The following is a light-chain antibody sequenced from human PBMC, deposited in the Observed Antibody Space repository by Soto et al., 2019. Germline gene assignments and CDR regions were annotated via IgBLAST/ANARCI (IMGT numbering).Light chain of an antibody. V-gene: IGKV3-15*01. CDR3: QQYHNWPPVT. Sequence: EIEMTKSPATLSVSPGERATLSCRASQSVSSNLAWYQQKPGQAPRLLIYGASTRATGIPARFSGSGSGTEFTLIISSLQSEDFAVYYCQQYHNWPPVTFGQGTKVDIK. CDR2: GAS. CDR1: QSVSSN. J-gene: IGKJ1*01.